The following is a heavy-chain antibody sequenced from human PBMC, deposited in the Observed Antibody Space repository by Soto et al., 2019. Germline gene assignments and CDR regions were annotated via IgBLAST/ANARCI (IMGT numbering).Heavy chain of an antibody. CDR1: GLSLVANN. D-gene: IGHD6-13*01. V-gene: IGHV3-11*01. CDR2: ISGSGTTT. Sequence: QVQLVESGEAWANLGGPLSPSVPAPGLSLVANNLGWIARAPGKGLEWVSHISGSGTTTHYADSVKGRFTISRDNAKNSLYLQMTSLRAEDTAVYFCSRSYSSDYWGQGTLVTVSS. CDR3: SRSYSSDY. J-gene: IGHJ4*02.